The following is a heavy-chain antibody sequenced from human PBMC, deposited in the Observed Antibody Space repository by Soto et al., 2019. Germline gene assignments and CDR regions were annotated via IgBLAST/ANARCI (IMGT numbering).Heavy chain of an antibody. J-gene: IGHJ6*03. CDR2: INHSGST. CDR1: GGSFSGYY. V-gene: IGHV4-34*01. Sequence: SETLSLTCAVYGGSFSGYYWSWIRQPPGKGLEWIGEINHSGSTNYNPSLKSRVTISVDTSKNQFSLKLSSVTAADTAVYYCARGPPYYDFWSGYSLIQTYYYYMDVWGKGTTVTVSS. CDR3: ARGPPYYDFWSGYSLIQTYYYYMDV. D-gene: IGHD3-3*01.